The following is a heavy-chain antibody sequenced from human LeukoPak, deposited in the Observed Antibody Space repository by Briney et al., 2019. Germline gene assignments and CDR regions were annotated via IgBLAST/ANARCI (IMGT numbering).Heavy chain of an antibody. Sequence: SGTLSLTCAVSGGSISSGNGWSWVRQPPGKGLEWIGEFYHSGSTNYNRSLQSRVTISVDRSKNQFSLKLTSVTAADTAVYYCARGGREDCGGDCYSYTYFDYWGQGTLVTVSS. CDR2: FYHSGST. V-gene: IGHV4-4*02. CDR1: GGSISSGNG. D-gene: IGHD2-21*02. CDR3: ARGGREDCGGDCYSYTYFDY. J-gene: IGHJ4*02.